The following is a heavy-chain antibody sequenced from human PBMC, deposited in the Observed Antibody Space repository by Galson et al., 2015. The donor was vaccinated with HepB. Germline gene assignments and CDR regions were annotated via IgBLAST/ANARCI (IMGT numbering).Heavy chain of an antibody. Sequence: SLRLSCAASGFSFSNAWMSWVRQAPGKGLEWVGRIKSKTDGGTTDYAAPVKGRFTISRDDSKNTLYLQMNSLKTEDTAVYHCTTEEFDSGSLYGGYVYYYGMDVWGQGTTVTVSS. CDR2: IKSKTDGGTT. CDR3: TTEEFDSGSLYGGYVYYYGMDV. J-gene: IGHJ6*02. D-gene: IGHD4-17*01. V-gene: IGHV3-15*01. CDR1: GFSFSNAW.